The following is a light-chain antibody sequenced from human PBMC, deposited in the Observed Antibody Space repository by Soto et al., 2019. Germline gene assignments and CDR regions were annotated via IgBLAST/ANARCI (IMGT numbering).Light chain of an antibody. CDR2: AAS. CDR1: QTLSINS. V-gene: IGKV3-20*01. Sequence: EIVLTQSPDTLSLSPGERATLFCRASQTLSINSLAWYQQKPGQAPRLLIYAASTRDTGIPDRFNGSGSGTDFALTINRLEPEDFAVYYCQKYVGAPLPFGPGTKVNVK. CDR3: QKYVGAPLP. J-gene: IGKJ3*01.